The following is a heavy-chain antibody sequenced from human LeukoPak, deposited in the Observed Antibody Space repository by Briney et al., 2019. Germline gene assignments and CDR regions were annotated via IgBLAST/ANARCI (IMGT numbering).Heavy chain of an antibody. CDR1: GGSISSYY. Sequence: SETLSLTCTVSGGSISSYYWSWIRQPPGKGLEWIGYIYYSGSTNYNPSLKTRVTISVDTSKNQFSLKLSSVTAADTAVYYCTAAGIGAFDIWGQGTMVTVSS. CDR2: IYYSGST. D-gene: IGHD6-13*01. V-gene: IGHV4-59*01. J-gene: IGHJ3*02. CDR3: TAAGIGAFDI.